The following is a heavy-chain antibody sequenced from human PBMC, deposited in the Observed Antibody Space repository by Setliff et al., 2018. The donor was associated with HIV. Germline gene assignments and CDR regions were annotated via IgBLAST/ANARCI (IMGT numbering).Heavy chain of an antibody. V-gene: IGHV1-18*01. CDR2: ISASNGNT. Sequence: ASVEVSCKASGYIFSTYGISWVRQAPGQGLEWMGWISASNGNTRYAQKVQGRVTLTTDTSTNTAYMELRSLRSDDAAVYYCAKTTPQPHYYYYVDVWGKGTTVTVSS. CDR3: AKTTPQPHYYYYVDV. J-gene: IGHJ6*03. D-gene: IGHD4-17*01. CDR1: GYIFSTYG.